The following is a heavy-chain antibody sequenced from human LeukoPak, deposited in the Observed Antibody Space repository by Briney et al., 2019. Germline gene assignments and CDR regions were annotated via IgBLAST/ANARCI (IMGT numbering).Heavy chain of an antibody. D-gene: IGHD5-18*01. J-gene: IGHJ6*02. CDR3: AKGHSYGYTYFFGMDV. CDR2: VSDTSGKT. V-gene: IGHV3-23*01. Sequence: GGSLRLSCAASGFTFSDYYMSWIRQAPGKGLEWVSGVSDTSGKTFYTDSVKGRFTVSRDNSKNTLYLQMNSLRAEDTAVYYCAKGHSYGYTYFFGMDVWGQGTTVTVSS. CDR1: GFTFSDYY.